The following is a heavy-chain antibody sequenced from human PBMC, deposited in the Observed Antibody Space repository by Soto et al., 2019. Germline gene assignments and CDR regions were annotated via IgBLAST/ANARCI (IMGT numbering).Heavy chain of an antibody. D-gene: IGHD6-6*01. CDR1: GGSISSYY. J-gene: IGHJ4*02. Sequence: PSETLSLTCTVSGGSISSYYWSWIRQPPGKGLEWIGYIYYSGSTNYNPSLKSRVTISVDTSKNQFSLKLSSVTAADTAVYYCARDYCSYSSSSECFYYFDYWGQGTLVTVSS. V-gene: IGHV4-59*01. CDR2: IYYSGST. CDR3: ARDYCSYSSSSECFYYFDY.